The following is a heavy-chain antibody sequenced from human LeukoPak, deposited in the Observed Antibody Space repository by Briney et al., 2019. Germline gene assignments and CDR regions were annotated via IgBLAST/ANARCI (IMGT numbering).Heavy chain of an antibody. V-gene: IGHV1-2*02. CDR3: TREARAGNWFDP. D-gene: IGHD5-12*01. CDR1: RYTFNDYY. J-gene: IGHJ5*02. Sequence: ASVKVSCKASRYTFNDYYIHWVRQAPGQGLEWMGWINPDSGGTKYAQKFQGRVTMTRDTSIRTVYMELSRLTYDDTAVFYCTREARAGNWFDPWGQGTLVTVSS. CDR2: INPDSGGT.